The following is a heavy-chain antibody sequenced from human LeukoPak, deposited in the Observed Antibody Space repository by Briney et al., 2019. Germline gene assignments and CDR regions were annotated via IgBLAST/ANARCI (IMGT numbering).Heavy chain of an antibody. V-gene: IGHV4-34*01. CDR1: GGSFSGYY. D-gene: IGHD4-17*01. J-gene: IGHJ4*02. Sequence: SETLSLTCAVYGGSFSGYYWSWIRQPPGKGLEWIGEINHSGSTNYNPSLKSRVTISVDTSKNQFSLKLSSVTAADTAVYYCASRTTVVTDRYFDYWGQGTLVTVSS. CDR3: ASRTTVVTDRYFDY. CDR2: INHSGST.